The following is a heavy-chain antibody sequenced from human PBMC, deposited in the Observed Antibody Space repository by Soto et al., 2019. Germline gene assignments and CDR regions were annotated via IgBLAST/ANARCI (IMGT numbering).Heavy chain of an antibody. D-gene: IGHD4-17*01. J-gene: IGHJ2*01. V-gene: IGHV4-31*03. Sequence: QVQLQESGPGLVKPSQTLSLTCTVSGGSISSGGYYWSWIRQHPGKGLEWIGYIYYSGSTYYNPSLKSRVTISVDTSKNQFSLKLSSVTAADTAVYYCVRTYARLGYFDLWGRGTLVTVSS. CDR2: IYYSGST. CDR1: GGSISSGGYY. CDR3: VRTYARLGYFDL.